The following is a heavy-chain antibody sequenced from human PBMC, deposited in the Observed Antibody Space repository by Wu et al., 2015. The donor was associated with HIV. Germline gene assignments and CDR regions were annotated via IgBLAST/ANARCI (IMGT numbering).Heavy chain of an antibody. CDR1: GGTFSSYA. Sequence: QVQLVQSGAEVKKPGSSVKVSCKASGGTFSSYAISWVRQAPGQGLEWMGRIIPIFGTANYAQKFQGRVTITADESTSTAYMELSSLRSEDTAVYYCARDGGDARGAIAAAGRSPFDPWGQGTLVTVSS. CDR2: IIPIFGTA. CDR3: ARDGGDARGAIAAAGRSPFDP. D-gene: IGHD6-13*01. J-gene: IGHJ5*02. V-gene: IGHV1-69*13.